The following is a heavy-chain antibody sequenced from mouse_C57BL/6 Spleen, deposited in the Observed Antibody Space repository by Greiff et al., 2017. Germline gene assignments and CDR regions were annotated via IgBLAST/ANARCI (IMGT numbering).Heavy chain of an antibody. Sequence: VQLQQPGAELVKPGASVKLSCKASGYTFTSYWMHWVKQRPGQGLEWIGMIHPNSGSTNYNEKFKSKATLTVDKSSSTAYMQLSSLTSEDSAVYYCAKDIYYGNYAAYWGQGTLVTVSA. V-gene: IGHV1-64*01. CDR3: AKDIYYGNYAAY. CDR2: IHPNSGST. J-gene: IGHJ3*01. CDR1: GYTFTSYW. D-gene: IGHD2-1*01.